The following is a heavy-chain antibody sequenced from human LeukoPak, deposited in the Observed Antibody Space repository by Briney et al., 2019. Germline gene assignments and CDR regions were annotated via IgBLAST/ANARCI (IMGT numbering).Heavy chain of an antibody. CDR3: ARENWVYNWKYDSSGSGINY. V-gene: IGHV3-23*01. D-gene: IGHD3-22*01. CDR1: RFTSSSYA. Sequence: GGSLRLSCAASRFTSSSYAMSWVRQAPGRGLEWVSTISGGGGSTYYSDSVKGRFTISRDNSKNTLYLQMNSLRAEDTAIYYCARENWVYNWKYDSSGSGINYWGQGTLVTVSS. CDR2: ISGGGGST. J-gene: IGHJ4*02.